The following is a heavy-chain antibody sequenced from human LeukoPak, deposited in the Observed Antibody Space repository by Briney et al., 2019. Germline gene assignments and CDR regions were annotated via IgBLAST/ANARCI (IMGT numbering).Heavy chain of an antibody. V-gene: IGHV3-23*01. Sequence: GGSLILSCAASGFTFSTFAMSWVGQAPGKGLEWVSIISASGGSTYYADSVKGRFTISRDNSKNTLYLQMNSLRAEDTAVYYCASRQYDILTGYDGALDIWGQGTMVTVSS. D-gene: IGHD3-9*01. CDR2: ISASGGST. J-gene: IGHJ3*02. CDR3: ASRQYDILTGYDGALDI. CDR1: GFTFSTFA.